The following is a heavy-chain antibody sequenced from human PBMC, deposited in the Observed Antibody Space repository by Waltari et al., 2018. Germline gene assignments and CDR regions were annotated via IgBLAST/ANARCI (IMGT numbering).Heavy chain of an antibody. CDR2: NNPSGVST. Sequence: QVQLVQSGAEVKKPGASVKISCKTSEYTFTSSSIHWVRQAPGQGLERMGKNNPSGVSTIDAHKFQSRVTMTRDTSTSTVYMELSSLRSEDTAVYYCALGTGALWMDVWGQGTTVTVSS. V-gene: IGHV1-46*01. CDR1: EYTFTSSS. J-gene: IGHJ6*02. D-gene: IGHD3-10*01. CDR3: ALGTGALWMDV.